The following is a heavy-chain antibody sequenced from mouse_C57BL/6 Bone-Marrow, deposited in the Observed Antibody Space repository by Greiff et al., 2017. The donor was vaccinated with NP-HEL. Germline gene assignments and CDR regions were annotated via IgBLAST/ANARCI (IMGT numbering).Heavy chain of an antibody. CDR3: ARRGGWLLRDY. J-gene: IGHJ2*01. V-gene: IGHV1-81*01. CDR1: GYTFTSYG. D-gene: IGHD2-3*01. CDR2: IYPRSGST. Sequence: QVQLQQSGAELARPGASVKLSCKASGYTFTSYGISWVKQRTGQGLEWIGEIYPRSGSTYYNEKFKGKATLTADKSSSTAYMELRSLTSEDSAVYFCARRGGWLLRDYWGQGTTLTVSS.